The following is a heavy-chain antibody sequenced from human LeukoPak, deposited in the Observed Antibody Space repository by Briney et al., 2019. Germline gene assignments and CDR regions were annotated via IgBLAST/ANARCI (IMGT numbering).Heavy chain of an antibody. V-gene: IGHV3-74*01. Sequence: GGSLRLSCAASGFTFNYFWMLWVRLVPGKALVGVSGINNDGTATFYADSVKGRFTISRDNAKNTVYLQMNGLRAEDTSVYCATVSEYWGQGNLVPVSS. CDR1: GFTFNYFW. J-gene: IGHJ4*02. CDR3: TVSEY. CDR2: INNDGTAT. D-gene: IGHD1-1*01.